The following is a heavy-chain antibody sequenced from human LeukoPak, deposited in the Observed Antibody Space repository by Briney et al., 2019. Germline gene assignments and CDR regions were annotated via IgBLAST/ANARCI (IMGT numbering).Heavy chain of an antibody. D-gene: IGHD1-1*01. J-gene: IGHJ4*02. CDR3: ARGGGVGGWGYNGRRYYFDY. CDR2: IRYDGSNK. Sequence: GGSLRLSCAASGFTFSSYGMHWVRQAPGKGLEWVAFIRYDGSNKYYADSVKGRFTISRDNSKNTLYLQMNSLRAEDTAVYYCARGGGVGGWGYNGRRYYFDYWGQGTLVTVSS. V-gene: IGHV3-30*02. CDR1: GFTFSSYG.